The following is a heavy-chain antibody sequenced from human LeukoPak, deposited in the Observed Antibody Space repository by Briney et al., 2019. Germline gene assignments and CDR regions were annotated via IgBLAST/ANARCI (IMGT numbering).Heavy chain of an antibody. Sequence: PGGSLRLSCAASGFTFDDYAMHWVRQAPGKGLEWVSGISWNSGSIVYADSVKGRFTISRDNAKNSLYLQMNSLRAEDMALYYCAKGDYYDSSAAFDIWGQGTMVTVSS. D-gene: IGHD3-22*01. CDR3: AKGDYYDSSAAFDI. J-gene: IGHJ3*02. CDR1: GFTFDDYA. V-gene: IGHV3-9*03. CDR2: ISWNSGSI.